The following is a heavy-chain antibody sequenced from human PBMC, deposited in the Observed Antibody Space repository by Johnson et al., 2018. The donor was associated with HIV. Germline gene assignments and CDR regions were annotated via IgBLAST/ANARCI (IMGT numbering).Heavy chain of an antibody. CDR1: GFTFSSYG. J-gene: IGHJ3*01. V-gene: IGHV3-33*06. CDR3: AKEVSMIVDAFDV. CDR2: IWYDGSNK. D-gene: IGHD3-22*01. Sequence: VQLVESGGGVVQPGRSLRLSCAASGFTFSSYGMHWVRQAPGKGLEWVAVIWYDGSNKYYADSVKGRFTISRDNSKNTLYLQMNSLRAEDTAVYYCAKEVSMIVDAFDVWGQGTMVTVSS.